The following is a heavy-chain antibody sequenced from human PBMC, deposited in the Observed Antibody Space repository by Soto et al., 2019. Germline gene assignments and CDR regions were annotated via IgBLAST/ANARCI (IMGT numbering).Heavy chain of an antibody. CDR3: ARAQPRNGYGQSFEV. D-gene: IGHD5-18*01. J-gene: IGHJ3*01. CDR1: GGSIGSGNDY. Sequence: QVLLQQSGPGLVKPSQTLSLTCAVSGGSIGSGNDYWTWIRQPPGKALEWIGFIFYRGATTYNPSLKGRVSILGDTSQNPFTLNVDSVTAADTAVYFCARAQPRNGYGQSFEVWGQGTVVIVSS. V-gene: IGHV4-30-4*01. CDR2: IFYRGAT.